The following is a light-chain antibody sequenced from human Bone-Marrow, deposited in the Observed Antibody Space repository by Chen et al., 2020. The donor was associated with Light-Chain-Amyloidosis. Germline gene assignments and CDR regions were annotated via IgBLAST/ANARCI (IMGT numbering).Light chain of an antibody. CDR1: SSDVGGYNY. V-gene: IGLV2-14*03. CDR3: SSYTRSSTWM. CDR2: DVS. J-gene: IGLJ3*02. Sequence: QSALTQPASVSGSPGPSITISCTGTSSDVGGYNYVSWYQQHPGTAPKLVRFDVSYRPSGISNRFSGSKSGDSAYLTISELQAEDEADYYCSSYTRSSTWMFGGGTRLTVL.